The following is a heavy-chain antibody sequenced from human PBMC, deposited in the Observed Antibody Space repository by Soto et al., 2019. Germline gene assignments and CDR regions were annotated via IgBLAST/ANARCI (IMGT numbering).Heavy chain of an antibody. CDR2: TGSGTGPG. J-gene: IGHJ4*02. V-gene: IGHV1-69*06. Sequence: ASVKVSCKASGGSLSTNPISWVRQAPGQGLEWMGGTGSGTGPGNHAQKFQGRLTVTADKSTSTVYMELTNLSSEDTAVYYCARRDSGGFYRFFGSWGQGTLVTVSS. CDR1: GGSLSTNP. D-gene: IGHD2-15*01. CDR3: ARRDSGGFYRFFGS.